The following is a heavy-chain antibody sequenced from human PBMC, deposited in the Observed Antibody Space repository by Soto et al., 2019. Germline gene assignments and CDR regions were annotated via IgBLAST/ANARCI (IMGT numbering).Heavy chain of an antibody. CDR1: GFTFSGSA. D-gene: IGHD3-22*01. J-gene: IGHJ5*02. CDR3: TRDPRNYYDSIGSANWFDP. V-gene: IGHV3-73*01. CDR2: IRSKSNSYAT. Sequence: LGESLKISCAASGFTFSGSAMHWVRQASGKGLEWVGRIRSKSNSYATAYAASVKGRFTISRDDSKDTAYLQMNSLKTEDTAVYYCTRDPRNYYDSIGSANWFDPWGQGTLVTVSS.